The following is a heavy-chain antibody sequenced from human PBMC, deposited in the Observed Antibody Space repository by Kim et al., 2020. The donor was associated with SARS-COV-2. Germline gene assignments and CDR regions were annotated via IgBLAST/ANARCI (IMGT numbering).Heavy chain of an antibody. V-gene: IGHV1-2*02. D-gene: IGHD3-10*01. CDR3: ARGSRVGEFQTE. CDR1: GYTFATWF. J-gene: IGHJ4*02. CDR2: INPNSGGT. Sequence: ASVKVSCKASGYTFATWFIHWVRQAPGQGHEWMGSINPNSGGTKYAQKFQARVTMTRDTSISTAYVELSGLRYDDTAMYYCARGSRVGEFQTEWGQGTLVTVSP.